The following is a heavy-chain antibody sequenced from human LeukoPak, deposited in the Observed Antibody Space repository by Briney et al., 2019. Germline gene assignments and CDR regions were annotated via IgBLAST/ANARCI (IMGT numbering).Heavy chain of an antibody. CDR2: IYYSGST. D-gene: IGHD6-13*01. Sequence: SETLSLTCTVSGGSISSYYWSWIRQPPGKGLEWIGYIYYSGSTNYNPSLKSRVTISVDTSKNQFPLKLTSVTAADTAVYYCARDTSSWPTLEYWGPGTLVTVSS. CDR3: ARDTSSWPTLEY. CDR1: GGSISSYY. V-gene: IGHV4-59*01. J-gene: IGHJ4*02.